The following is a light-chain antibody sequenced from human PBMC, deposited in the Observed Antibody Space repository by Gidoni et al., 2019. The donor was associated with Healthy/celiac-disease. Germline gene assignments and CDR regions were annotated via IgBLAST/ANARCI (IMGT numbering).Light chain of an antibody. Sequence: SYELTQPPSVSVSPGQTASITCSGDKLGDKYACWYQQKPGQSPVLVIYQDSKRPSGIPERFSGFSGNTATLTISGTQAMDEADYYCQAWDSSTGVFGTGTKVTVL. CDR3: QAWDSSTGV. J-gene: IGLJ1*01. V-gene: IGLV3-1*01. CDR2: QDS. CDR1: KLGDKY.